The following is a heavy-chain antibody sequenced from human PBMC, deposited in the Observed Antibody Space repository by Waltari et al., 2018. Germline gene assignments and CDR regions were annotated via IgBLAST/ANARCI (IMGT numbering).Heavy chain of an antibody. CDR3: ACIWGSYRAIDY. D-gene: IGHD3-16*02. V-gene: IGHV3-23*01. J-gene: IGHJ4*02. CDR1: GFTFSSYA. CDR2: ISGSGGST. Sequence: EVQLLESGGGLVQPGGSLRLSCAASGFTFSSYAMSWVRQAPGKGLEWVSVISGSGGSTYYADSVKGRFTISRDNSKNTLYLQMNSLRAEDTAVYYCACIWGSYRAIDYWGQGTLVTVSS.